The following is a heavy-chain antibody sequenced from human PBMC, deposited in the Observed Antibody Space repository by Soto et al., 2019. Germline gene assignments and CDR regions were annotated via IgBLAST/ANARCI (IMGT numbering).Heavy chain of an antibody. CDR2: SKTKTYNYVT. J-gene: IGHJ4*02. V-gene: IGHV3-72*01. CDR1: GFTFSDHY. CDR3: VRGHNSFDF. Sequence: EVQLVESGGDLVQPGGSLRLSCKVSGFTFSDHYMDWVRQPPGKGLEWLGRSKTKTYNYVTNYAESVKGRFIIARDDSKNFLYLQINSLNTEDTAVYYCVRGHNSFDFWGQGSLVTVSS.